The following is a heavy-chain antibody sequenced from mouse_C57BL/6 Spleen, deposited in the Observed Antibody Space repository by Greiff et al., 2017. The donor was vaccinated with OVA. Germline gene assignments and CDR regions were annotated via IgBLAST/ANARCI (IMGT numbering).Heavy chain of an antibody. CDR3: ARSSYYDYHHYYAMDY. D-gene: IGHD2-4*01. J-gene: IGHJ4*01. V-gene: IGHV1-55*01. Sequence: QVQLQQPGAELVKPGASVKMSCKASGYTFTSYWITWVKQRPGQGLEWIGDIYPGSGSTNYNEKFKSKATLTVDTSSSTAYMQLSSLTSEDSAVYYCARSSYYDYHHYYAMDYWGQGTSVTVSS. CDR1: GYTFTSYW. CDR2: IYPGSGST.